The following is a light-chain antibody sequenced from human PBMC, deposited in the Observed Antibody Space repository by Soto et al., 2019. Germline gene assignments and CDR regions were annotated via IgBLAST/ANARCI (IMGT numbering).Light chain of an antibody. Sequence: EVVMTQSPATLSVSPGERATLSCRASETVATNQAWYQQQPGQAPRLLISGASTRAAGISDRFRGSGSGTEFTLTISSLRSEDYVIYYCQQYFEWPPMTFGQGTKVEI. CDR2: GAS. CDR1: ETVATN. CDR3: QQYFEWPPMT. J-gene: IGKJ1*01. V-gene: IGKV3-15*01.